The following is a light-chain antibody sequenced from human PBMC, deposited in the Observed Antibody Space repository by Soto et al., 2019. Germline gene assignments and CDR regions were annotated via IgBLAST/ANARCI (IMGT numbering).Light chain of an antibody. J-gene: IGKJ5*01. CDR3: QQRSNWRIT. CDR1: QSISSN. V-gene: IGKV3-15*01. Sequence: EIVMTQPPATLSVSPGERATLSCRASQSISSNLAWYQQKPGQAPRLLMFRTSSRATGFPARFSGSGSGTEFNLTISSLEPEDFAVYYCQQRSNWRITFGRGTRLEIK. CDR2: RTS.